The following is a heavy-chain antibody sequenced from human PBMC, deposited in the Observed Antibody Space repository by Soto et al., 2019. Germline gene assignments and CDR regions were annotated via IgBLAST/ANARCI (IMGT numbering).Heavy chain of an antibody. J-gene: IGHJ4*02. V-gene: IGHV4-38-2*01. CDR1: GHSIRRGFY. CDR3: ARYGYSYSARFCDK. D-gene: IGHD6-13*01. CDR2: LYHSGST. Sequence: SETLSLTCAVSGHSIRRGFYYWGRIPPPPGKGLEWIWSLYHSGSTYYIPSLKSLVFMSVDTSKNQLSVKLSSVTAADTAVYYCARYGYSYSARFCDKWGQGTRVTVSS.